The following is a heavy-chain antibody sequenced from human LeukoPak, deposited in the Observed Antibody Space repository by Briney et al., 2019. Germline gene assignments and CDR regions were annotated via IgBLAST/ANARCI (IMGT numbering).Heavy chain of an antibody. CDR1: GFIVSSNY. CDR3: ARSFYDVLAGYYTGAFDI. CDR2: IYTGGNT. Sequence: PGGSLRLSCAASGFIVSSNYMSWVRQTPGKGLEWVSIIYTGGNTYYADSVKGRFTISRDSSKNTLYLQMNSLRAEDTAVYYCARSFYDVLAGYYTGAFDIWGQGTMVTVSS. J-gene: IGHJ3*02. V-gene: IGHV3-53*01. D-gene: IGHD3-9*01.